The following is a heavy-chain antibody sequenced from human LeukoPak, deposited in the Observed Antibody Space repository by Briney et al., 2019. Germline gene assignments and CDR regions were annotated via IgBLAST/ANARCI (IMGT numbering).Heavy chain of an antibody. CDR1: GFTVTNYY. D-gene: IGHD3-3*02. J-gene: IGHJ2*01. CDR3: ARVGDHFHWNLDL. CDR2: IYSGATT. V-gene: IGHV3-53*01. Sequence: PGGSLRLSCAASGFTVTNYYMNWVRQAPGKGLEWVSIIYSGATTYYADSVKGRFTISRDTSKNTVSLQMNSLRAEDTAVYFRARVGDHFHWNLDLWGRGTLVTVSS.